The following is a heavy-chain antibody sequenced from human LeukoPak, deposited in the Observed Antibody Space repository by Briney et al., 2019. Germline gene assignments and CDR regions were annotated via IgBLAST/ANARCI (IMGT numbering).Heavy chain of an antibody. CDR1: GGTFSSYA. D-gene: IGHD6-19*01. Sequence: SVKVSCKASGGTFSSYAISWVRQAPGQGLEWMGGIIPIFGTANYAQKFQGRVTITADKSTSTAYMELSSLRSEDTAVYYCARDRGAVAGTFDYWGQGTLVTVSS. CDR3: ARDRGAVAGTFDY. J-gene: IGHJ4*02. V-gene: IGHV1-69*06. CDR2: IIPIFGTA.